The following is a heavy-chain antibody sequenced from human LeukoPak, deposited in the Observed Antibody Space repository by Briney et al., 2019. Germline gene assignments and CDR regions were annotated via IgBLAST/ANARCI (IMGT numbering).Heavy chain of an antibody. CDR1: GFTFSSYS. CDR3: ARASYYYDSSAYTDY. D-gene: IGHD3-22*01. J-gene: IGHJ4*02. CDR2: ISSSSSYI. V-gene: IGHV3-21*01. Sequence: GGSLRLSCAASGFTFSSYSMNWVRQAPGKGLEWVSSISSSSSYIYYADSVKGRFTISRDNAKNSLYLQMNSLRAEDTAVYYCARASYYYDSSAYTDYRGQGTLVTVSS.